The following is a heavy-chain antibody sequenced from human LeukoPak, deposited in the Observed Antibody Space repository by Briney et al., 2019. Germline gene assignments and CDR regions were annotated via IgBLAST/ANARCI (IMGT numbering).Heavy chain of an antibody. CDR3: ARDGIAVAGNSLYYFDY. J-gene: IGHJ4*02. Sequence: ASVKVSCKASGYTFTGYYMHWVRQAPGQGLEWMGWISAYNGNTNYAQKLQGRVTMTTDTSTSTAYMELRSLRSDDTAVYYCARDGIAVAGNSLYYFDYWVQGTLVTVSS. V-gene: IGHV1-18*04. D-gene: IGHD6-19*01. CDR1: GYTFTGYY. CDR2: ISAYNGNT.